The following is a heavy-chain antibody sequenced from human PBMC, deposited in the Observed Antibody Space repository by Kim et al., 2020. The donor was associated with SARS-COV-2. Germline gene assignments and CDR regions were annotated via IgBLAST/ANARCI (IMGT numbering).Heavy chain of an antibody. CDR3: ARAGSCTGGSCSQNNW. V-gene: IGHV4-39*07. Sequence: SETLSLTCTVSGDSISSTSYYWGWIRQPPGKGLEWIGSVYYTGNISYNSPLRSRVTISVDTSKNQFSLRLRSVTAADTAVDFCARAGSCTGGSCSQNNW. D-gene: IGHD2-15*01. J-gene: IGHJ5*01. CDR1: GDSISSTSYY. CDR2: VYYTGNI.